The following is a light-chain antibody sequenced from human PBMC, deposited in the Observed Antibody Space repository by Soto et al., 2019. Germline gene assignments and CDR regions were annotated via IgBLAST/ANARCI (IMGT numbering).Light chain of an antibody. Sequence: AIQMTQSPSSLSASVGDRVTMTCRASQGIRNDLGWYQQKPGKAPKLLIYAASSLQSGVPSRFSGSGSGTDFTLTISSLQSEDFAVYYCQQYNNWPPWTFGQGTKVDIK. CDR3: QQYNNWPPWT. CDR2: AAS. J-gene: IGKJ1*01. V-gene: IGKV1-6*01. CDR1: QGIRND.